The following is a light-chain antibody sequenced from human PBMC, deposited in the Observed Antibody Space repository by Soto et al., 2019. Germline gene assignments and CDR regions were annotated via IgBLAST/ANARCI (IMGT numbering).Light chain of an antibody. CDR3: QHLGT. V-gene: IGKV1-5*03. Sequence: DIQMTQSHSTLSASVGDRVTITCRASQYISTWLAWYQQKPGKAPKLLIYKASSLESGVPSRFSGSGSGTEFTRTISSLQPDDFATYYCQHLGTFGRGTKVEI. CDR1: QYISTW. J-gene: IGKJ1*01. CDR2: KAS.